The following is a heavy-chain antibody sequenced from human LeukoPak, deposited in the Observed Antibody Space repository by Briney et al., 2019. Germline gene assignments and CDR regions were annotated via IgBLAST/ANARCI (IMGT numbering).Heavy chain of an antibody. Sequence: AGGSLRLSCAASGFTFSYYDMSWVRQAPGKGLEWVASITLSGGSTFYADSVQGRFTISRDNSKNTLYLQMNSLSAEDTAVYYCAKRGNPAVGHHYLDVWGKGTTVSVSS. D-gene: IGHD2-2*01. V-gene: IGHV3-23*01. CDR1: GFTFSYYD. CDR2: ITLSGGST. J-gene: IGHJ6*03. CDR3: AKRGNPAVGHHYLDV.